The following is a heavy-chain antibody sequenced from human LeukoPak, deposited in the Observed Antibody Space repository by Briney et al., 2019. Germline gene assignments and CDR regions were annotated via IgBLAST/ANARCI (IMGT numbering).Heavy chain of an antibody. D-gene: IGHD6-6*01. V-gene: IGHV4-59*01. CDR3: ASSYSSSGFDY. CDR1: SGSISSYY. Sequence: SETLSLTCTVSSGSISSYYWSWIRQPPGKGLEWIGYIYYSGSTNYNPSLKSRVTISVGTSKNQFSLKLSSVTAADTAVYYCASSYSSSGFDYWGQGTLVTVSS. CDR2: IYYSGST. J-gene: IGHJ4*02.